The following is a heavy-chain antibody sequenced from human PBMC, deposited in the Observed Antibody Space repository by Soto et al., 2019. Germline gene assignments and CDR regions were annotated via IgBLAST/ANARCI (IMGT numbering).Heavy chain of an antibody. V-gene: IGHV6-1*01. Sequence: RTPSLPCVITGDSVSSNSDGWSWVRQSPSRGLEWVGRTYYWSKWYYEYSVSVRGRMTINPDTSKNQSSLQLNSVTPEDTAVYFCARGEQYSGRIFHYWGQGTLVTVSS. CDR2: TYYWSKWYY. J-gene: IGHJ4*01. D-gene: IGHD1-26*01. CDR3: ARGEQYSGRIFHY. CDR1: GDSVSSNSDG.